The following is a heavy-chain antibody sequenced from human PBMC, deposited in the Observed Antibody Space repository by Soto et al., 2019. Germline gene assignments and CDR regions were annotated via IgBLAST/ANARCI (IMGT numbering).Heavy chain of an antibody. CDR3: ARQWAGAGRFDYYYGMDV. D-gene: IGHD6-19*01. V-gene: IGHV5-10-1*01. J-gene: IGHJ6*02. Sequence: PGESLKISCKGSGYSFTSYWISWVRQMPGKGLEWMGRIDPSDSYTNYSPSFQGHVTISADKSISTAYLQWSSLKASDTAMYYCARQWAGAGRFDYYYGMDVWGQGTTVTV. CDR2: IDPSDSYT. CDR1: GYSFTSYW.